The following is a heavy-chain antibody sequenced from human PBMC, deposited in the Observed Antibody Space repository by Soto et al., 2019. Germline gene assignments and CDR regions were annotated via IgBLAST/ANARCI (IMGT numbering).Heavy chain of an antibody. Sequence: SETLSLTCTVSGGSVSSGGFYWSWIRQPPGKGLEWIGYIYYTGSANYNPSLKSRVTISVDTSKNQFSLNLSSVTAADTAVYFCARDQWYSGSYPDAFDIWGQGTMVTVSS. CDR3: ARDQWYSGSYPDAFDI. J-gene: IGHJ3*02. D-gene: IGHD1-26*01. V-gene: IGHV4-61*08. CDR2: IYYTGSA. CDR1: GGSVSSGGFY.